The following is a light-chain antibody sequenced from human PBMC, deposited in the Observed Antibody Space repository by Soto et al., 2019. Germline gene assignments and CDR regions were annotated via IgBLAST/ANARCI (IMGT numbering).Light chain of an antibody. J-gene: IGKJ5*01. CDR2: DAY. CDR1: QSFRGL. CDR3: QQRHMWPIT. V-gene: IGKV3-11*01. Sequence: EVVLTQSPVTLSSSPGERATLSCRASQSFRGLLAWYQQKPGQAPRLLIYDAYNRATGIPPRFSGSGSGTDFTLTISSLEPEDSAVYYCQQRHMWPITFGQGTRLEN.